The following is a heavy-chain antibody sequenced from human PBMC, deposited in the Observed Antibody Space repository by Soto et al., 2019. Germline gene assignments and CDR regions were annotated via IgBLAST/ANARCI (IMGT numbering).Heavy chain of an antibody. V-gene: IGHV2-5*02. Sequence: QITLKESGPTLVKPTQTLTLTCTFSGFSLSTSGVGVGWIRQPPGKALEWLALIYWDDDKRYSPSLKSRLTITKDTSKTQVVLTMTNMDPVDTATYYCVHSRLLSDRGDWFDPWGQGTLVTVSS. J-gene: IGHJ5*02. CDR3: VHSRLLSDRGDWFDP. CDR2: IYWDDDK. CDR1: GFSLSTSGVG. D-gene: IGHD3-10*01.